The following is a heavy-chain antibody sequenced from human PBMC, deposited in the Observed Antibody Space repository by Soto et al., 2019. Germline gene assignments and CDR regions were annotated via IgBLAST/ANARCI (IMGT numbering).Heavy chain of an antibody. D-gene: IGHD3-3*01. CDR2: INPNSGGT. J-gene: IGHJ5*02. CDR3: ARDPRPIFGVVISPNAGFDP. CDR1: GYTFTGYY. Sequence: ASVKVSCKASGYTFTGYYMHWVRQAPGQGLEWMGWINPNSGGTNYAQKFQGWVTMTRDTSISTAYMELSRLRSDDTAVYYCARDPRPIFGVVISPNAGFDPWGQGTLVTVSS. V-gene: IGHV1-2*04.